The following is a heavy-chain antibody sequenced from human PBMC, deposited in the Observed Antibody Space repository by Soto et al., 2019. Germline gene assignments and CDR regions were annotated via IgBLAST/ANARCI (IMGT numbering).Heavy chain of an antibody. CDR3: TRVKPFNYAGFEV. V-gene: IGHV1-8*01. J-gene: IGHJ3*01. D-gene: IGHD3-16*01. Sequence: QAHLEQSGAELKRPGASVKVSCKASGYTFSDVDINWLRQASGQVPEWMGWMNAKSGDTFFPQMFQGKFIITRETSLSTAYMEVISLTSDDTAIYYCTRVKPFNYAGFEVWGQGITVSVSS. CDR1: GYTFSDVD. CDR2: MNAKSGDT.